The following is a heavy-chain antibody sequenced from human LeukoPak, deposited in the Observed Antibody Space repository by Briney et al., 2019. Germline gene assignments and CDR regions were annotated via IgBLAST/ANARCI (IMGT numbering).Heavy chain of an antibody. CDR2: INPNSGGT. Sequence: ASVKVPCKASGYTFTGYYMHWVRQAPGQGLEWMGWINPNSGGTNYAQKFQGRVTMTRDTSISTAYMELSRLRSDDTAVYYCARDLPSSWTTDYWGQGTLVTVSS. CDR3: ARDLPSSWTTDY. V-gene: IGHV1-2*02. CDR1: GYTFTGYY. J-gene: IGHJ4*02. D-gene: IGHD6-13*01.